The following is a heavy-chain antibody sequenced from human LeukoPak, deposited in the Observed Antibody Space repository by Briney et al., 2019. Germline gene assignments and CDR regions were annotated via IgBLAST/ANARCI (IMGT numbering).Heavy chain of an antibody. CDR3: ARDRFCTTDRCSDY. J-gene: IGHJ4*02. V-gene: IGHV3-30-3*01. CDR1: GFTFSSYA. CDR2: ISYDGSNK. D-gene: IGHD2-8*01. Sequence: PGRSLRLSCAASGFTFSSYAMHWVRQAPGKGLEWVAVISYDGSNKYYADSVKGRFTISRDNSKNTLYLQMNSLRAEDTAVYYCARDRFCTTDRCSDYWGQGTLVTVSS.